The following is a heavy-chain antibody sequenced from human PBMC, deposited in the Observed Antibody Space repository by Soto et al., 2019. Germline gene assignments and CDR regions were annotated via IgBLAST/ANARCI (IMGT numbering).Heavy chain of an antibody. J-gene: IGHJ4*02. Sequence: GSLRLSCAASGFSFSTYNMNWVRQAPGRGLEWVSYISSRSSTIYHADSVKGRFTISRDNSKNTLYLQMNSLRAEDTAVYYCAKASSGFDYWGQGTLVTVSS. D-gene: IGHD6-19*01. V-gene: IGHV3-48*01. CDR3: AKASSGFDY. CDR2: ISSRSSTI. CDR1: GFSFSTYN.